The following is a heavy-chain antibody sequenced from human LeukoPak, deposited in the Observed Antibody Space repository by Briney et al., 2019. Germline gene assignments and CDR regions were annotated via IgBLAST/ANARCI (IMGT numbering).Heavy chain of an antibody. CDR2: INPSGGST. CDR3: ARWDAPTLDIVVVPALIDP. J-gene: IGHJ5*02. V-gene: IGHV1-46*01. Sequence: GASVKVSCKASGYTFTSYYMHWVRQAPGQGLEWMGIINPSGGSTSYAQKFQGRVTMTRDMSTSTVYMELSSLRSEDTAVYYCARWDAPTLDIVVVPALIDPWGQGTLVTVSS. CDR1: GYTFTSYY. D-gene: IGHD2-2*01.